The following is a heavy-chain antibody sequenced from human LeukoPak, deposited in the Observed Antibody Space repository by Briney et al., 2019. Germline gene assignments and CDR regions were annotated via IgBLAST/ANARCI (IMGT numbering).Heavy chain of an antibody. V-gene: IGHV1-2*02. CDR2: INPNSGGT. J-gene: IGHJ4*02. D-gene: IGHD6-25*01. Sequence: ASVKVSCKASGYTFTGYYMHWVRQAPGQGLEWMGWINPNSGGTNYAQKFQGRVTMTRDTSISTAYMELSRLGSDDTAVYYCARDVQGQRLKDYWVQGTLVTVSS. CDR1: GYTFTGYY. CDR3: ARDVQGQRLKDY.